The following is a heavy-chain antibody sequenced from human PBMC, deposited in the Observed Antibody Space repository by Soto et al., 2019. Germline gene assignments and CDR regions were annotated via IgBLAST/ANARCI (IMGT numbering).Heavy chain of an antibody. D-gene: IGHD5-18*01. CDR3: ARLYSYGCGTRYYYGMDV. V-gene: IGHV1-69*13. CDR2: IIPIFGTA. Sequence: GASVKVSCKASGGTFSSYAISWVRQAPGQGLEWMGGIIPIFGTANYAQKFQGRVTITADESTSTAYMELSSLRSEDTAVYYCARLYSYGCGTRYYYGMDVWGQGTTVTVSS. J-gene: IGHJ6*02. CDR1: GGTFSSYA.